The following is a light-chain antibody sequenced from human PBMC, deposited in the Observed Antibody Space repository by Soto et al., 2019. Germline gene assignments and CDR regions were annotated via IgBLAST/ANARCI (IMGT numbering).Light chain of an antibody. CDR3: TSYTSSNTFV. CDR1: SSDVGSYDR. Sequence: QSALTQPPSVSGSPGQSVTISCTGTSSDVGSYDRVSWYQQPPGTAPKLMIYEVNNRPSGVPDRFSGSKSGNTASLTISGLPAEDEADYYCTSYTSSNTFVFGTGTKLTVL. V-gene: IGLV2-18*02. J-gene: IGLJ1*01. CDR2: EVN.